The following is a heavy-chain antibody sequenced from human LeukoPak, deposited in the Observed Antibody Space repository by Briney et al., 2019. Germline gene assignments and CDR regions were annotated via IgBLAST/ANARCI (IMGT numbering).Heavy chain of an antibody. Sequence: GGSLRLSCAASGFTFSTFAMIWIRQPPGKGLEWVSAIGGSGGSTYYADSVKGRFTISRDNSNNTLYLQMNSLRAEDTAVYYCAKSRAKYVLMVYAEFDYWGQGTLVTVSS. CDR1: GFTFSTFA. V-gene: IGHV3-23*01. CDR3: AKSRAKYVLMVYAEFDY. D-gene: IGHD2-8*01. J-gene: IGHJ4*02. CDR2: IGGSGGST.